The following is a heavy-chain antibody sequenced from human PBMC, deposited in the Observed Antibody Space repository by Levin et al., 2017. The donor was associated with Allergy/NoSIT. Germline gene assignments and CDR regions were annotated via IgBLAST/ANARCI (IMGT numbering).Heavy chain of an antibody. CDR1: GFTFSSYA. Sequence: GESLKISCAASGFTFSSYAMHWVRQAPGKGLEWVAVISYDGSNKYYADSVKGRFTISRDNSKNTLYLQMNSLRAEDTAAYYCARDYEQQLGDWGQGTLVTVSS. CDR3: ARDYEQQLGD. J-gene: IGHJ4*02. D-gene: IGHD6-13*01. CDR2: ISYDGSNK. V-gene: IGHV3-30-3*01.